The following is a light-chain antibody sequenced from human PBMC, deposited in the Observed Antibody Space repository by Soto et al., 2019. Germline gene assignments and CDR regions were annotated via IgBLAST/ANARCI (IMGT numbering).Light chain of an antibody. Sequence: DIHLTQSPSFLSASVGDRVTITCRASQGISSFLAWYQQKPGKAPKLLIYEASALQSGVPSRFSGGGSGTEFTLTISSMQPEDLATYYCQQLNTYPLTVGGGTKVEIK. CDR2: EAS. J-gene: IGKJ4*01. V-gene: IGKV1-9*01. CDR1: QGISSF. CDR3: QQLNTYPLT.